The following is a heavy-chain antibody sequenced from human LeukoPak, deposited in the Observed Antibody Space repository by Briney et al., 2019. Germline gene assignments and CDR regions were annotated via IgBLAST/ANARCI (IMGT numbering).Heavy chain of an antibody. V-gene: IGHV3-33*01. CDR3: ARPKQLWSPFFDY. Sequence: PGGSLRLSCAASGFTLSSYGMHWVRQAPGKGLEWVAVIWYDGSNKYYADSVKGRFTISRDNSKNTLYLQMNSLRAEDTAVYYCARPKQLWSPFFDYWGQGTLVTVSS. D-gene: IGHD5-18*01. CDR2: IWYDGSNK. CDR1: GFTLSSYG. J-gene: IGHJ4*02.